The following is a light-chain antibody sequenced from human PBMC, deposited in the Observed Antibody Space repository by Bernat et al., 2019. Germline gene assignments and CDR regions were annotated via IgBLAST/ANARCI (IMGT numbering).Light chain of an antibody. CDR2: NNN. J-gene: IGLJ1*01. CDR3: SAWDDSLTSHV. CDR1: SSNIGSNT. Sequence: QSVLTQPPSASGTPGQRVTISCSGRSSNIGSNTVNWYQQLPGTAPKLLMYNNNQRPSGGPDRFSGSKSGTSASLAISVLQSEDEADYYCSAWDDSLTSHVFGTGTKVTVL. V-gene: IGLV1-44*01.